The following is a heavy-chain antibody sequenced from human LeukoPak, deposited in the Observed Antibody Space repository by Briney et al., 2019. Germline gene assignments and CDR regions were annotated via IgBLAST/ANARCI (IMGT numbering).Heavy chain of an antibody. CDR1: GLTFSSYW. CDR2: INDDGSKT. Sequence: GGSLRLSCAASGLTFSSYWMHWVRQAPGKGLVWVSRINDDGSKTTYADSVKGRFTISRDNAKNTPYLQMNSLRAEDTAVYYCAAPGCSSACYYYMDVWGKGTTVTVSS. D-gene: IGHD2-2*01. J-gene: IGHJ6*03. CDR3: AAPGCSSACYYYMDV. V-gene: IGHV3-74*03.